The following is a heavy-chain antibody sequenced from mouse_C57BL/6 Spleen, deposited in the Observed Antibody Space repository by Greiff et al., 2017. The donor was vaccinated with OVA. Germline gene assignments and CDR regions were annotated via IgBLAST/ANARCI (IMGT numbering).Heavy chain of an antibody. CDR2: IDPETGGT. Sequence: VQLQQSGAELVRPGASVTLSCKASGYTFTDYEMHWVKQTPVHGLEWIGAIDPETGGTAYNQKFKGKAILTADKSSSTAYMELRSLTSEDSAVYYCTSGNSRWFAYWGQGTLVTVSA. CDR1: GYTFTDYE. D-gene: IGHD3-1*01. J-gene: IGHJ3*01. V-gene: IGHV1-15*01. CDR3: TSGNSRWFAY.